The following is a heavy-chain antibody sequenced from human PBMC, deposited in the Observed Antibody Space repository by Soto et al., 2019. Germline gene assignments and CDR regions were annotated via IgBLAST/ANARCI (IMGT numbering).Heavy chain of an antibody. CDR1: GYIFSSYD. V-gene: IGHV1-3*01. CDR3: AADWQDFDY. CDR2: ISAGNGDT. Sequence: QVQLVQSGAEVKKPGASVKVSCRTSGYIFSSYDMHWVRQAPGQRLEWMGWISAGNGDTKYSQKFQDRVTITRDTSASTAYMELSSLRSEDTAVYYCAADWQDFDYWGQGTLVSVSS. J-gene: IGHJ4*02. D-gene: IGHD2-21*01.